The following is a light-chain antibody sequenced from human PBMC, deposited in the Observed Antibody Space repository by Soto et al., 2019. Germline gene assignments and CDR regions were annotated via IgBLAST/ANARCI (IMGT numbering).Light chain of an antibody. V-gene: IGLV1-40*01. Sequence: QSVLTQPPSVSGAPGQRVTISCTGSSSNIGAGYDVHWYQQLPETAPKLLIFGNGNRPSGVPDRFSGSKSDTSASLAITGLQAEDEADYYCQTYDSSLSGLFVFGTGTKVTVL. CDR2: GNG. CDR3: QTYDSSLSGLFV. J-gene: IGLJ1*01. CDR1: SSNIGAGYD.